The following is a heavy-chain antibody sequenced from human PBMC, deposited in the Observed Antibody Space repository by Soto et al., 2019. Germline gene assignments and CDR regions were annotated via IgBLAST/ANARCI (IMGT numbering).Heavy chain of an antibody. CDR1: GFTFSSYA. D-gene: IGHD4-17*01. CDR2: ISGSGGST. J-gene: IGHJ6*03. V-gene: IGHV3-23*01. CDR3: AKAPLELTVTTNGAYYYMDV. Sequence: GGSLRLSCAASGFTFSSYAMSWVRQAPGKGLEWVSAISGSGGSTYYADSVKGRFTISRDNSKNTLYLQMNSLRAEDTAVYYCAKAPLELTVTTNGAYYYMDVWGKGTTVTVSS.